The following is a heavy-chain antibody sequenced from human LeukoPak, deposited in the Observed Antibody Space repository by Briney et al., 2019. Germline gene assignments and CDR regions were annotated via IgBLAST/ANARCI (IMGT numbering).Heavy chain of an antibody. Sequence: PGGSLRLSCAASGFTFTNYGMSWVRQAPGKGLEWVSAISGSGGSTYYADSVKGRFTISRDNSKNTLYLQMNSLRAEDTAVYYCAREIGPEYYFDYWGQGTLVTVSS. V-gene: IGHV3-23*01. CDR3: AREIGPEYYFDY. CDR2: ISGSGGST. J-gene: IGHJ4*02. CDR1: GFTFTNYG.